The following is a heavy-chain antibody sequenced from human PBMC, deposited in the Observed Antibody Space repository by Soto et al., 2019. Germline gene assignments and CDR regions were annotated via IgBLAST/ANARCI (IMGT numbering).Heavy chain of an antibody. CDR3: ARGTDYDILTGYSGFDY. D-gene: IGHD3-9*01. J-gene: IGHJ4*02. Sequence: PSETLSLTCAVYGGSFSGYYWSWIRQPPGRGLEWIGEINHSGSTNYNPSLKSRVTISVDTSKNQFSLKLSSVTAADTAVYYCARGTDYDILTGYSGFDYWGQGTLVTVSS. CDR2: INHSGST. CDR1: GGSFSGYY. V-gene: IGHV4-34*01.